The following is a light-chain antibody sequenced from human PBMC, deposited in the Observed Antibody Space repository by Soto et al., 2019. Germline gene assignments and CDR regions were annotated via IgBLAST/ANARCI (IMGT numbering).Light chain of an antibody. J-gene: IGKJ5*01. Sequence: IQLTQSPSSLSASVGGRVTITCRASQGISSYLAWYQQKPGKAPKLLIYAASTLQTVVPSRFSGSGSGTDFTLTISSLQPEDFASYYCQQLNSYPITFGQGTRLEIK. CDR3: QQLNSYPIT. V-gene: IGKV1-9*01. CDR2: AAS. CDR1: QGISSY.